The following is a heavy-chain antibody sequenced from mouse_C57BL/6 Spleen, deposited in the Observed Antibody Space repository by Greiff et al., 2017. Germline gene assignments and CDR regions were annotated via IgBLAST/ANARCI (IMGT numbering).Heavy chain of an antibody. J-gene: IGHJ4*01. CDR3: ARLGGYYGNSDYAMDY. D-gene: IGHD2-1*01. Sequence: QVQLKQSGAELARPGASVKLSCKASGYTFTSYGISWVKQRTGQGLEWIGEIYPRSGNTYYNEKFKGKATLTADKSSSTAYMELRSLTSEDSAVYFCARLGGYYGNSDYAMDYWGQGTSVTVSS. CDR2: IYPRSGNT. CDR1: GYTFTSYG. V-gene: IGHV1-81*01.